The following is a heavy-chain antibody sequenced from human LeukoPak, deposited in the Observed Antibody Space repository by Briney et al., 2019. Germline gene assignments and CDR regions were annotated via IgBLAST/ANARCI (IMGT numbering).Heavy chain of an antibody. CDR3: ARVNSSGWHSGVY. Sequence: PSETLSLTCTVSGGSISSSSYYWGWIRPPPGKGLEWIGSIYYSGSTYYNPSLKSRVTISVDTSKNQFSLKLSSVTAADTAVYYCARVNSSGWHSGVYWGQGTLVTVSS. CDR1: GGSISSSSYY. J-gene: IGHJ4*02. CDR2: IYYSGST. D-gene: IGHD6-19*01. V-gene: IGHV4-39*01.